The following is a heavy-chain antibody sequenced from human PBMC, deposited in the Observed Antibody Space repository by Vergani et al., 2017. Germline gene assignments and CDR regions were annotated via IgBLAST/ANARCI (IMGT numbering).Heavy chain of an antibody. CDR2: ISSSSSYR. CDR3: ASGVPGYHLPTQYYQH. CDR1: GFTFGSYS. Sequence: EVQLVESGGGLVKPGGSLRLSCVASGFTFGSYSMNWVRQAPGKGLEWVSFISSSSSYRYYADSVKGRFTISRDNGDYSLLLQMNSLRPEDTAVYYCASGVPGYHLPTQYYQHLGQRAHGTVS. V-gene: IGHV3-21*01. J-gene: IGHJ1*01. D-gene: IGHD2-2*01.